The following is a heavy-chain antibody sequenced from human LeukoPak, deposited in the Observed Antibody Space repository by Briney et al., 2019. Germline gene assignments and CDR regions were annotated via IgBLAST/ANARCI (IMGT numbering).Heavy chain of an antibody. V-gene: IGHV1-2*02. CDR3: ASGGPPYYYDSSGYYSDY. Sequence: WASVKVSCKASGYTFTGYYMHWVRQAPGQGLEWMGWINPNSGGTNYAQKFQGRVTMTRDTSISTAYMELSRLRSDDTAVYYCASGGPPYYYDSSGYYSDYWGQGTLVTVSS. CDR1: GYTFTGYY. CDR2: INPNSGGT. J-gene: IGHJ4*02. D-gene: IGHD3-22*01.